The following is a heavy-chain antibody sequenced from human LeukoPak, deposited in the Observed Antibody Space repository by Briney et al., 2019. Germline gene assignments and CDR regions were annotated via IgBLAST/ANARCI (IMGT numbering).Heavy chain of an antibody. J-gene: IGHJ6*02. V-gene: IGHV5-51*01. CDR1: GYSFTSYW. D-gene: IGHD6-6*01. CDR2: IYPGDSDT. CDR3: ARHSAARSYYYYYGMDV. Sequence: GESLKICCKGSGYSFTSYWIGWVRQMPGKGLEWMGIIYPGDSDTRYSPSFQGQVTISADKSISTAYLQWSSLKASDTAMYYCARHSAARSYYYYYGMDVWGQGTTVTVSS.